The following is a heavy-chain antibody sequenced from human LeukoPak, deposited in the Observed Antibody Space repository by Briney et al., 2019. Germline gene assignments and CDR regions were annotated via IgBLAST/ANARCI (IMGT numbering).Heavy chain of an antibody. D-gene: IGHD3-22*01. CDR1: GFTFSSYA. Sequence: PGGSLRLSCAASGFTFSSYAMSWVRQAPGKGLEWVSAISGSGGSTYYADSVKGRFTISGDNSKNTLYLQMNSLRAEDTAVYYCASPKYYYDSSGYSRFDYWGQGTLVTVSS. V-gene: IGHV3-23*01. J-gene: IGHJ4*02. CDR3: ASPKYYYDSSGYSRFDY. CDR2: ISGSGGST.